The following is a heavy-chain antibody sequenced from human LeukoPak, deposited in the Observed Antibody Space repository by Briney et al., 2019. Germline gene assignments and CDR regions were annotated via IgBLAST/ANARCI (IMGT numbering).Heavy chain of an antibody. CDR1: GGSISSSNW. D-gene: IGHD3-3*01. J-gene: IGHJ5*02. CDR3: ARLYYDFWSGYFLTYNWFDP. Sequence: SETLSLTCAVSGGSISSSNWWSWVRQPPGKGLEWIGEIYHSGSTNYNPSLKSRVTISVDKSKNQFSLKLSSVTAADTAVYYCARLYYDFWSGYFLTYNWFDPWGQGTLVTVSS. V-gene: IGHV4-4*02. CDR2: IYHSGST.